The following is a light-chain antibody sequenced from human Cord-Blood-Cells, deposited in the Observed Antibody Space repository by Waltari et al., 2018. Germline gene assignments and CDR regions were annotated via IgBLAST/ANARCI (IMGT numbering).Light chain of an antibody. CDR1: SSDVGSYNL. V-gene: IGLV2-23*01. CDR2: EGS. Sequence: QSALTQPASVSGSPGQSITISCTGTSSDVGSYNLVSWYQQHPGKAPKLMIYEGSTRPSGVSNRFSGSKCGNTASLTISGLQAEDEADYYCCSYAGSSTWVFGGGTKLTVL. J-gene: IGLJ3*02. CDR3: CSYAGSSTWV.